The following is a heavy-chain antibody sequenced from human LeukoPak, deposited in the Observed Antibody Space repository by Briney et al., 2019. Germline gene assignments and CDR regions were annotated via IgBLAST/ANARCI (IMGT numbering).Heavy chain of an antibody. D-gene: IGHD6-19*01. CDR3: ARDRGAVAGTGPYYYYGMDV. Sequence: GGSLRLSCAASGFTFSSYAMHWVRQAPGKGLEWVAVILYDGSNKYYADSVKGRFTISRDNSKNTLYLQMNSLRAEDTAVYYCARDRGAVAGTGPYYYYGMDVWGKGTTVTVSS. J-gene: IGHJ6*04. V-gene: IGHV3-30*04. CDR1: GFTFSSYA. CDR2: ILYDGSNK.